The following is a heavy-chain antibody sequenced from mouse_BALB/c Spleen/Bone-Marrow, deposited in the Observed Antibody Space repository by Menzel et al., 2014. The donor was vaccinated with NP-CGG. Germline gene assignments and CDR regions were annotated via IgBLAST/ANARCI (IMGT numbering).Heavy chain of an antibody. CDR3: VRSGSSSGYFDY. CDR1: GFTLSSFG. V-gene: IGHV5-17*02. J-gene: IGHJ2*01. CDR2: ISSGSSTI. Sequence: EVQLQQSGGGLVQPGGSRKLSCAASGFTLSSFGMHWVRQAPEKGLEWVAYISSGSSTIYYGDTVMGRFTISRDNPKNTLFLQMTSLRSEDTATYYCVRSGSSSGYFDYWGRGTTLTVSS. D-gene: IGHD1-1*01.